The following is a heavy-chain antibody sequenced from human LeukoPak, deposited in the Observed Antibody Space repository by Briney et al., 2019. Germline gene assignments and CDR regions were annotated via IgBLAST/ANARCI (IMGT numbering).Heavy chain of an antibody. CDR3: ARKYELPRDSYYYMDV. J-gene: IGHJ6*03. CDR1: GFTFSSYS. D-gene: IGHD1-7*01. Sequence: PGGSLRLSCAASGFTFSSYSMNWVRQAPGKGLEGVSSISSSSSYIYYADSVKGRFTISRDNARNSLYLQMNSLRAEDTAVYYCARKYELPRDSYYYMDVWGKGTTVTVSS. V-gene: IGHV3-21*01. CDR2: ISSSSSYI.